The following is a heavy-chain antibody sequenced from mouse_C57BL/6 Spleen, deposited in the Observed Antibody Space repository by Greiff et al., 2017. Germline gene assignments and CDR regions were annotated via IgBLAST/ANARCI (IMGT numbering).Heavy chain of an antibody. D-gene: IGHD1-1*01. V-gene: IGHV1-64*01. J-gene: IGHJ2*01. CDR1: GYTFTSYW. Sequence: VQLQQPGAELVKPGASVKLSCQASGYTFTSYWLHWVKQRPGQGLEWIGMIHPNSGSTNYNEKFKSKATLTVDKSSSPADMQLSSLTSEDSAVYYCATSGSLLLRDYFDYWGQGTTLTVSS. CDR2: IHPNSGST. CDR3: ATSGSLLLRDYFDY.